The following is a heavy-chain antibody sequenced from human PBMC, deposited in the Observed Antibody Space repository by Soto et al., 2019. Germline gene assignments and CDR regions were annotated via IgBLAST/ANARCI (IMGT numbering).Heavy chain of an antibody. CDR3: ARRRIKLEYDAFDI. V-gene: IGHV4-39*01. CDR2: LYYSGST. Sequence: SETLSLTCTVSGVSISSSTYYWGWIRQPPGKGLEWIGSLYYSGSTYYNPSLRSRVTISVDTSKNLFSLKLNSVTAADTAVYYCARRRIKLEYDAFDIWGQGTMVT. D-gene: IGHD5-12*01. J-gene: IGHJ3*02. CDR1: GVSISSSTYY.